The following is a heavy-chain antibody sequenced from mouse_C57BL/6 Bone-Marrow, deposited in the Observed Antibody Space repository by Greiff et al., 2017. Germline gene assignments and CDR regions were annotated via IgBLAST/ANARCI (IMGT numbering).Heavy chain of an antibody. J-gene: IGHJ1*03. V-gene: IGHV7-3*01. Sequence: EVKLVESGGGLVQPGGSLSLSCAASGFTFTDYYMSWVRQPPGKALEWLGFIRNKANGYTTEYSASVKGRFTISRDNSQSILYLQMNALRAEDSATYYCARGRPDWYFDVCGTGTTVTVSS. CDR3: ARGRPDWYFDV. CDR1: GFTFTDYY. CDR2: IRNKANGYTT.